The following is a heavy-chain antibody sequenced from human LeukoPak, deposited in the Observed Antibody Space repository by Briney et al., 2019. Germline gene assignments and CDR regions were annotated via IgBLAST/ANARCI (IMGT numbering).Heavy chain of an antibody. D-gene: IGHD3-22*01. CDR3: ARVDYYDSSGYHTVFDY. V-gene: IGHV3-7*01. J-gene: IGHJ4*02. CDR1: GFTFSSYW. Sequence: PGGSLRLSCAASGFTFSSYWMSWVRQAPGKGLEWVANIKQDGSEKYYVDSVKGRFTFSRDNAKNSLYLQMNSLRAEDTAVYYCARVDYYDSSGYHTVFDYWGQGTLVTVSS. CDR2: IKQDGSEK.